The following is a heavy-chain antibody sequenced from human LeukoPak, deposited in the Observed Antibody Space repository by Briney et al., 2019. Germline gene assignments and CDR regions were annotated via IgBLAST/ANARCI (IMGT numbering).Heavy chain of an antibody. V-gene: IGHV3-9*01. CDR3: AKGAKPAYDSSGYCDY. Sequence: GGSLRLSCAASGFTFDDYAMHWVRQAPGKGLEWVSGISWNSGSIGYEDSVKGRFTISRDNAKNSLYLQMNSLRAEDTALYYCAKGAKPAYDSSGYCDYWGQGTLVTVSS. CDR2: ISWNSGSI. CDR1: GFTFDDYA. J-gene: IGHJ4*02. D-gene: IGHD3-22*01.